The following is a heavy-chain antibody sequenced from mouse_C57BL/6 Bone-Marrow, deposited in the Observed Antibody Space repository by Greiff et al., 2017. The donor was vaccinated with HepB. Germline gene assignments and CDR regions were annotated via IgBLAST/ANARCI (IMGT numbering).Heavy chain of an antibody. Sequence: EVKVVESGGGLVQPGESLKLSCESNEYEFPSHDMSWVRKTPEKRLELVAAINSDGGSTYYPDTMERRFIISRDNTKKTLYLQMSSLRSEDTALYYCARRSTMITTGRFDYWGQGTTLTVSS. CDR2: INSDGGST. D-gene: IGHD2-4*01. J-gene: IGHJ2*01. CDR1: EYEFPSHD. V-gene: IGHV5-2*01. CDR3: ARRSTMITTGRFDY.